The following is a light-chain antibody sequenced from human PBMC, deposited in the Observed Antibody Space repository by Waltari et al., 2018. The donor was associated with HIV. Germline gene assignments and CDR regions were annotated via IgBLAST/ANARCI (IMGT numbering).Light chain of an antibody. CDR2: KDS. CDR1: ALPKQY. J-gene: IGLJ2*01. Sequence: ARITCSGDALPKQYAYWYQQKPGQAPVLVIYKDSERPSGIPERFSGSSSGTTVTLTISGVQAEDEADYYCQSADSSVVFGGGTKLTVL. CDR3: QSADSSVV. V-gene: IGLV3-25*03.